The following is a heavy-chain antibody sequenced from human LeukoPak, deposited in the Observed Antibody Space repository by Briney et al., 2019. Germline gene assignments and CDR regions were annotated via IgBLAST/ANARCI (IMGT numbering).Heavy chain of an antibody. CDR3: ARMSHTGAFDY. Sequence: PGGAPRLSCAAPGFTFRSYEMNWVRQAPGKGLEWVSYITTSGSTVYYGDSVKGRFTISRDNAKNSLDLQMNSLRDEDTAVYYCARMSHTGAFDYWGQGTLVTVSS. D-gene: IGHD3-10*01. J-gene: IGHJ4*02. CDR2: ITTSGSTV. V-gene: IGHV3-48*03. CDR1: GFTFRSYE.